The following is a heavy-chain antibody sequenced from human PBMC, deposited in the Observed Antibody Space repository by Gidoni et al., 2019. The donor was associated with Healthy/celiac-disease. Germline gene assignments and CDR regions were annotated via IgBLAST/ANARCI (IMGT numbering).Heavy chain of an antibody. Sequence: EVQLVESGGGLVKPGGSLRLSCAASGFTFSSYSMNWVRQAPGKGLEWVSSISSSSSYIYYADSVKGRFTISRDNAKNSLYLQMNSLRAEDTAVYYCARDPSNDPDIVVVPAAPNFDYWGQGTLVTVSS. V-gene: IGHV3-21*01. CDR2: ISSSSSYI. D-gene: IGHD2-2*01. J-gene: IGHJ4*02. CDR1: GFTFSSYS. CDR3: ARDPSNDPDIVVVPAAPNFDY.